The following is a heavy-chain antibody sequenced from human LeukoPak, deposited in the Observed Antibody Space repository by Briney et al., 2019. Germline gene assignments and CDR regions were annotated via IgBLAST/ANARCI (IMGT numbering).Heavy chain of an antibody. CDR2: ISYDGSNK. CDR3: ARDPARDYDFWSGHLSRHYYYYYMDV. V-gene: IGHV3-30*04. J-gene: IGHJ6*03. Sequence: GGSLRLSCAASGFTFSSYAMHWVRQAPGKGLEWVAVISYDGSNKYYADPVKGRFTISRDNSKNTLYLQMNSLRAEDTAVYYCARDPARDYDFWSGHLSRHYYYYYMDVWGKGTTVTVSS. D-gene: IGHD3-3*01. CDR1: GFTFSSYA.